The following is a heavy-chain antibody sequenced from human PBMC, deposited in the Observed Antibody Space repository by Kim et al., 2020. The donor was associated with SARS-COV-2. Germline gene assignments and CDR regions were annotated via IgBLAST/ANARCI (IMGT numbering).Heavy chain of an antibody. Sequence: SETLSLTCTVSGGSISSYYWSWIRQPPGKGLEWIGYIYYSGSTNYNPSLKSRVTISVDTSKNQFSLKLSSVTAADTAVYYCARLIPDSYGYHYYYGMDVWGQGTTVTVSS. CDR1: GGSISSYY. CDR2: IYYSGST. CDR3: ARLIPDSYGYHYYYGMDV. V-gene: IGHV4-59*01. D-gene: IGHD5-18*01. J-gene: IGHJ6*02.